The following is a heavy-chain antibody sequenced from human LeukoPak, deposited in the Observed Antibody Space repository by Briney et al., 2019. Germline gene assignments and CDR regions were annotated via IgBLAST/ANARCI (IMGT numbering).Heavy chain of an antibody. J-gene: IGHJ4*02. CDR2: INPSGGST. CDR1: GYTFTSYY. V-gene: IGHV1-46*01. CDR3: ARDLRELDLFDY. D-gene: IGHD1-26*01. Sequence: ASVKVSCKASGYTFTSYYTHWVRQAPGQGLEWMGIINPSGGSTSYAQKFQGRVTMTRDTSTSTVYMELSSLRSEDTAVYYCARDLRELDLFDYWGQGTLVTVSS.